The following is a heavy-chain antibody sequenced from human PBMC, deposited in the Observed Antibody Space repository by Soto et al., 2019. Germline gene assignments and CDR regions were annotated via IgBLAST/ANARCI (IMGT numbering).Heavy chain of an antibody. V-gene: IGHV4-30-2*01. CDR1: GGSISSGGYS. CDR2: IYHSGST. D-gene: IGHD6-19*01. Sequence: QLQLQESGSGLVKPSQTLSLTCAVSGGSISSGGYSWSWIRQPPGKGLEGIGYIYHSGSTYYNPSLQRRVNISVDRSKNQFSLKLRSVTAADTAVYYCARAYAVAGSLFDYWGQGTLVTVSS. CDR3: ARAYAVAGSLFDY. J-gene: IGHJ4*02.